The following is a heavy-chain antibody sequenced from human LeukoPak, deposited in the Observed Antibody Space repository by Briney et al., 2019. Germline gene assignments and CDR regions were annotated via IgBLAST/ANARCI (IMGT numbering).Heavy chain of an antibody. CDR1: GFTFYSYS. J-gene: IGHJ4*02. D-gene: IGHD6-13*01. CDR2: ISGSGGST. CDR3: ATERTGCSSSSFDY. Sequence: WGALRISCAASGFTFYSYSQSLVRQAPGKGPELVSAISGSGGSTYYADSVKGRFTISRDNSKNTLYLQMNSLRAEDTAVYYCATERTGCSSSSFDYWGQGTLVTVSS. V-gene: IGHV3-23*01.